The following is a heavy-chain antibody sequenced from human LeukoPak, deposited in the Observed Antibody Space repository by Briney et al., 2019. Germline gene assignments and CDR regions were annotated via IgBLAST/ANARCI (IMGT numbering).Heavy chain of an antibody. J-gene: IGHJ3*02. CDR3: AKDTGRPTDAITMEDNAFDI. CDR1: GFTFDDHG. D-gene: IGHD3-3*01. V-gene: IGHV3-9*01. CDR2: ISWSSGII. Sequence: GRSLRLSCAASGFTFDDHGMHWVRQAPGKGLEWVSGISWSSGIIGYADSVKGRFTISRDNAKNSLYLQMDSLSAEDTALYYCAKDTGRPTDAITMEDNAFDIWGQGTMVTVSS.